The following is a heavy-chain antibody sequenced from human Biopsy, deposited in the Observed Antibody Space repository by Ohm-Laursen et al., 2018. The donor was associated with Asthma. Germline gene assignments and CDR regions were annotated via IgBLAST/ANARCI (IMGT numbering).Heavy chain of an antibody. Sequence: SLRLSCAAFGFTFSSYGMHWVRQAPGKGLEWVAVISYDGSNKYYADSVKGRFTISRDNSKNTLYLQMNSLRAEDTAVYYCASQSSGPDFWSGYYYFDYWGQGTLVPVSS. CDR3: ASQSSGPDFWSGYYYFDY. J-gene: IGHJ4*02. V-gene: IGHV3-30*03. CDR1: GFTFSSYG. CDR2: ISYDGSNK. D-gene: IGHD3-3*01.